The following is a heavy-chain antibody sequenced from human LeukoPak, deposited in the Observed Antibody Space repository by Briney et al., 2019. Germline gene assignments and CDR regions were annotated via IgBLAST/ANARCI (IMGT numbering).Heavy chain of an antibody. D-gene: IGHD3-22*01. V-gene: IGHV5-10-1*01. CDR2: IDPGDSQT. Sequence: GESLKISCKGSAYSFTNYWISWVRQMPGKGLEWMGRIDPGDSQTNYSPSFQGHVTISADKSIRTAYLQWRSLKASDTAMYYCARHSSVLNSFDPWGQGTLVTVSS. CDR1: AYSFTNYW. CDR3: ARHSSVLNSFDP. J-gene: IGHJ5*02.